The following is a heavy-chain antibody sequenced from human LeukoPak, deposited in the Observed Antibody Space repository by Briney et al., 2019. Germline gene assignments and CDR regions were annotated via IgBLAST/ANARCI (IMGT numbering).Heavy chain of an antibody. Sequence: GGSLRLSCAASGFTFSRSWMSWVRQAPGKGLEWVANIKQDGSEKYYVDSVKGRFTISRDNAKDSLYLQMNSLRAEDTAVYYCATNRNKGSPCDYCYMDVWGKGTTVTVSS. V-gene: IGHV3-7*01. CDR3: ATNRNKGSPCDYCYMDV. CDR1: GFTFSRSW. D-gene: IGHD2-15*01. CDR2: IKQDGSEK. J-gene: IGHJ6*03.